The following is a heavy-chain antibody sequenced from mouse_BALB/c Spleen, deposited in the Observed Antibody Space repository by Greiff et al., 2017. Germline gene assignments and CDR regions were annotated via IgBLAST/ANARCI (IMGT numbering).Heavy chain of an antibody. CDR2: IDPANGNT. V-gene: IGHV14-3*02. D-gene: IGHD2-1*01. Sequence: VQLQQSGADLVKPGASVKLSCTASGFNIKDTYMHWVKQRPEQGLEWIGRIDPANGNTKYDPKFQGKATITADTSSNTAYLQLSSLTSEDTAVYYCARCPYGNYDYWGQGTTLTVSS. J-gene: IGHJ2*01. CDR1: GFNIKDTY. CDR3: ARCPYGNYDY.